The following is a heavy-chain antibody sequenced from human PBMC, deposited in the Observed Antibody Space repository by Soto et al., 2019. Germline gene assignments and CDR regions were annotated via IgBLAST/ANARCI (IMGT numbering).Heavy chain of an antibody. D-gene: IGHD2-15*01. CDR3: ARGRYCLTGRCFPNWFDS. CDR2: IYKSATT. CDR1: GDSISTVDYF. V-gene: IGHV4-30-4*01. Sequence: PSETLSLTCSVSGDSISTVDYFWAWIRQPPXQALEYIGYIYKSATTYYNPSFESRVAISLDTSKSQFSLNVTSVTVADTAVYFCARGRYCLTGRCFPNWFDSWGQGTLVTVSS. J-gene: IGHJ5*01.